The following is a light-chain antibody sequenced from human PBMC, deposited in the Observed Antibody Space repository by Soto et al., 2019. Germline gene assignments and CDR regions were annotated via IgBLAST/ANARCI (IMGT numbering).Light chain of an antibody. CDR3: SSYAGSSNV. V-gene: IGLV2-8*01. J-gene: IGLJ1*01. CDR1: SSDVGGYKY. Sequence: QSVLTQPASVSGSPGQSITISCTGTSSDVGGYKYVSWYQQHPGKAPKLIIYEVSNRPSGVPDRFSGSKSGNTASLTVSGLQAEDEADYYCSSYAGSSNVFGTGTKVTVL. CDR2: EVS.